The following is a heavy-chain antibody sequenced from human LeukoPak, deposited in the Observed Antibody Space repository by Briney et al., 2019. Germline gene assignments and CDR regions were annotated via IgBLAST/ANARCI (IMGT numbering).Heavy chain of an antibody. CDR3: ARLVRVVGATIGNY. D-gene: IGHD1-26*01. CDR1: GYTFTSYY. J-gene: IGHJ4*02. Sequence: ASVKVSCKASGYTFTSYYMHWVRQAPGQGLEWMGRINPNSGGTNYAQKFQGRVTMTRDTSISTAYMELSRLRSDDTAVYYCARLVRVVGATIGNYWGQGTLVTVSS. V-gene: IGHV1-2*06. CDR2: INPNSGGT.